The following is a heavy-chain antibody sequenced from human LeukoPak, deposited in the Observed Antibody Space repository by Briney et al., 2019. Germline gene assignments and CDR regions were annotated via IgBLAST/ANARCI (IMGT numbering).Heavy chain of an antibody. CDR2: IYHSRST. CDR3: ARQYWDDSKLDY. CDR1: GYSISSGYY. J-gene: IGHJ4*02. D-gene: IGHD3-22*01. V-gene: IGHV4-38-2*01. Sequence: SETLYLTCAVSGYSISSGYYWDWIRQPPGKGLEWIGNIYHSRSTYYNPSLKSRVTILVDTSKTQFSLKLSSVTAADTAVYYCARQYWDDSKLDYWGQGTLVTVSS.